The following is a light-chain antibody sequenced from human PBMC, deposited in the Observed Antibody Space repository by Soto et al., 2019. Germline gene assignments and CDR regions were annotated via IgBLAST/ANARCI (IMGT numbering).Light chain of an antibody. CDR2: SAS. CDR1: QTIMNY. CDR3: QQTFKTPHT. V-gene: IGKV1-39*01. Sequence: DIQMTQSPSSLSASVGDRVTITCRASQTIMNYLNWYQHKPGTAPKLLIYSASNLQTGVPSRFSGSGFGTDYTLTISSLQPADFATYYCQQTFKTPHTFGQGTKVDIK. J-gene: IGKJ2*01.